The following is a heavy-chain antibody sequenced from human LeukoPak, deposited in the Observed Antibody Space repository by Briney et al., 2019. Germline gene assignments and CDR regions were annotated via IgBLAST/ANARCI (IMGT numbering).Heavy chain of an antibody. CDR3: ARVNLRGSNYNWFDP. CDR1: GGTFLSHT. J-gene: IGHJ5*02. Sequence: ASVKVSCKTSGGTFLSHTFSWVRQAPGXGXEWMGKITPVIETANYAQTLQGRVSIYADKSTTTVYMDLSGLRPDDTAVYYCARVNLRGSNYNWFDPWGQGTRVTVSS. D-gene: IGHD3-10*01. CDR2: ITPVIETA. V-gene: IGHV1-69*08.